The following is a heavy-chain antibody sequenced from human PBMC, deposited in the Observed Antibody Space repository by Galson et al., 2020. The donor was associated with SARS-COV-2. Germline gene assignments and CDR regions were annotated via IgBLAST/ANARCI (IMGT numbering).Heavy chain of an antibody. CDR1: GFTFSNYW. J-gene: IGHJ4*02. CDR2: IQTDGTKT. Sequence: GESLKISCATFGFTFSNYWMQWVRQAPGQGLVWVSRIQTDGTKTTHADSVKGRFTISRDNARNTLYLQMNSLRAEDTAVYYCTRETSDSGKFFSDFWGQGTLVTVSS. CDR3: TRETSDSGKFFSDF. D-gene: IGHD3-10*01. V-gene: IGHV3-74*01.